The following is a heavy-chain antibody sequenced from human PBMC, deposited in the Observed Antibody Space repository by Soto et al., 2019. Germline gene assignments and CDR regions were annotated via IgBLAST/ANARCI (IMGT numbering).Heavy chain of an antibody. V-gene: IGHV4-59*01. CDR3: ARYRREAVAGYTLDN. CDR2: VYNSGST. Sequence: SETLSLTCTVSGGSISSSYWTWIRQPPGKGLEWIGYVYNSGSTNYNPSLKSRVTISEDTSKSQFSLKVNSMTAADTAVYYCARYRREAVAGYTLDNWGQGILVTVSS. CDR1: GGSISSSY. D-gene: IGHD6-13*01. J-gene: IGHJ4*02.